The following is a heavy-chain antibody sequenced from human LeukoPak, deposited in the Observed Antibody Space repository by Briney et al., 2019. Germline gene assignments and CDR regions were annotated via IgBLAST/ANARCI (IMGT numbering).Heavy chain of an antibody. CDR2: ISSSSSYI. J-gene: IGHJ1*01. D-gene: IGHD2-21*02. CDR3: ARDPNPYCGGDCPAEYFQH. Sequence: GGSLRLSCAASGFTFRDYAMHWVRQAPGKGLEWVSSISSSSSYIYYADSVKGRFTISRDNAKNSLYLQMNSLRAEDTAVYYCARDPNPYCGGDCPAEYFQHWGQGTLVTVSS. V-gene: IGHV3-21*01. CDR1: GFTFRDYA.